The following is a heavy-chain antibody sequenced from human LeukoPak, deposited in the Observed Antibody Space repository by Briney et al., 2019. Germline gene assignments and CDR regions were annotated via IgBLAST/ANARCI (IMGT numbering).Heavy chain of an antibody. CDR3: AREEMATIRAYGMDV. V-gene: IGHV3-66*01. J-gene: IGHJ6*02. D-gene: IGHD5-24*01. Sequence: PGRSLRLSCAASGFTFSSNYMSWVRQAPGKGLEWVSIIYSGGRTYYADSVKGRFTISRDNSKNTLYLQMNSLRAEDTAVYYCAREEMATIRAYGMDVWGQGTTVTVSS. CDR2: IYSGGRT. CDR1: GFTFSSNY.